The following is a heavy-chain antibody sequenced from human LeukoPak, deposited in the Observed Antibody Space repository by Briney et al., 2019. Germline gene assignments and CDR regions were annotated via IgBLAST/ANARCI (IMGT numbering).Heavy chain of an antibody. CDR2: IYSGGST. V-gene: IGHV3-53*01. D-gene: IGHD3-10*02. CDR3: AELGITMIGGV. CDR1: GFTVSSNY. J-gene: IGHJ6*04. Sequence: GGSLRLSCAASGFTVSSNYMSWVRQAQGKGLEWVSVIYSGGSTYYADSVKGRFTISRDNSKNTLYLQMNSLRAEDTAVYYCAELGITMIGGVWGKGTAVTIST.